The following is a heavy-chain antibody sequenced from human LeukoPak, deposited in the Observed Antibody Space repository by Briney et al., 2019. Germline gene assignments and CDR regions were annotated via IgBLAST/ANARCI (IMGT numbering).Heavy chain of an antibody. Sequence: PSETLSLTCAVYGGSFSGSYWSWIRQSPGKGLEWIGEIIHSGSTTYNPSLKSRVTISVDTSKNQFSLKLSSVTAADTAVYYCARVAFSSSWPDAFDIWGQGTMVTVSS. CDR3: ARVAFSSSWPDAFDI. CDR2: IIHSGST. D-gene: IGHD6-13*01. J-gene: IGHJ3*02. CDR1: GGSFSGSY. V-gene: IGHV4-34*12.